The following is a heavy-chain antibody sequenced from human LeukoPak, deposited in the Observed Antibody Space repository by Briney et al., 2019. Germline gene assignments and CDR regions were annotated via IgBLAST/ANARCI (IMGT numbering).Heavy chain of an antibody. J-gene: IGHJ3*02. Sequence: GASVKVSCKASGYSFTNYYLHWVRQAPGQGFEWVGIINPGGGTTTYAQKFQGRVTMTRDTSTSTVYMELSSLRSEDTAVYYCARGGFTTMVRGVIITLDAFDIWGQGTMVTVSS. CDR3: ARGGFTTMVRGVIITLDAFDI. V-gene: IGHV1-46*01. CDR2: INPGGGTT. D-gene: IGHD3-10*01. CDR1: GYSFTNYY.